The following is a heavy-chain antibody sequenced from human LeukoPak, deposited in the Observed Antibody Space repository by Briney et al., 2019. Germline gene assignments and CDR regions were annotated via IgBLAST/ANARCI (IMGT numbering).Heavy chain of an antibody. J-gene: IGHJ5*02. Sequence: SETLSLTCTVSNGSMTSDSYYWAWVRQPPGKGLEWIGTIFYSGKTYYSASLKSRATVSLDTSKNNFSLSLSSVTAADTPFSYCARLWIVATWFDAWDQGALVTASS. D-gene: IGHD2-2*03. CDR1: NGSMTSDSYY. CDR2: IFYSGKT. CDR3: ARLWIVATWFDA. V-gene: IGHV4-39*02.